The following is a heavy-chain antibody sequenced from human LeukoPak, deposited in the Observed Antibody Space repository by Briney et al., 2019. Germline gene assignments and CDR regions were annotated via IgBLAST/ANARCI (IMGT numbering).Heavy chain of an antibody. V-gene: IGHV1-2*02. CDR3: ARGRAGYYDSSGYFDY. CDR1: GYTFTGYY. D-gene: IGHD3-22*01. Sequence: EASVKVPCKASGYTFTGYYMHWVRQAPGQGLEWMGWINPNSGGTNYAQKFQGRVTMTRDTSISTAYMELSRLRSDDTAVYYCARGRAGYYDSSGYFDYWGQGTLVTVSS. J-gene: IGHJ4*02. CDR2: INPNSGGT.